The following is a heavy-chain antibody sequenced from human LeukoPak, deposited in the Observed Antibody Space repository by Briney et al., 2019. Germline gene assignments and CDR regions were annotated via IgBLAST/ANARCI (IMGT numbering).Heavy chain of an antibody. V-gene: IGHV1-18*01. CDR3: ARDLDKQWLVKLGYYYYGMDV. CDR1: GYTFTSYV. J-gene: IGHJ6*02. CDR2: ISAYNGNT. D-gene: IGHD6-19*01. Sequence: ASVKVSCKASGYTFTSYVIRWVRQAPGQGLEWMGWISAYNGNTNYAQKLQGRVTMTTDTSTSTAYMELRSLRSDDTAVYYCARDLDKQWLVKLGYYYYGMDVWGQGTTVTVSS.